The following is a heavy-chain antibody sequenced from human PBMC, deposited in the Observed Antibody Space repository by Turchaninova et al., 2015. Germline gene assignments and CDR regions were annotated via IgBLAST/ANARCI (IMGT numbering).Heavy chain of an antibody. CDR1: GASFHGFY. D-gene: IGHD3-10*01. CDR2: ISHSGST. J-gene: IGHJ6*03. Sequence: QVQLQQWGAGLLKPSETLSLTCAVYGASFHGFYWSWFRKPPKKGLDWIGEISHSGSTNDNPTLKSRFTISLDTSKNQFSLKLRSVTAADTAVYFCARVGAYYYYYYMDVWSKGTPVTVSS. CDR3: ARVGAYYYYYYMDV. V-gene: IGHV4-34*01.